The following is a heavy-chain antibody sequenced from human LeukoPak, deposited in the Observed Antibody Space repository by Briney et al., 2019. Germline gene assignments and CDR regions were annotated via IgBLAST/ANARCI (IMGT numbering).Heavy chain of an antibody. D-gene: IGHD4-17*01. CDR2: INPNSGGT. Sequence: XASXXTXXXXYMHWVRQAPGQGLEWMGRINPNSGGTNYAQNFQGRVTMTRDTSISTAYMELRRLRSDDTAVYYCARDITLTSRGNLDYWGQGTLVTVSS. V-gene: IGHV1-2*06. CDR3: ARDITLTSRGNLDY. CDR1: XXTXXXXY. J-gene: IGHJ4*02.